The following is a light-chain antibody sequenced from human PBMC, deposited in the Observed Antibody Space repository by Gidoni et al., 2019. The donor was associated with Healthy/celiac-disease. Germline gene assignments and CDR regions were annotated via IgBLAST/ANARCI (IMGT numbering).Light chain of an antibody. CDR3: QQYGSSP. CDR2: DAS. CDR1: QSVSSSH. J-gene: IGKJ1*01. V-gene: IGKV3D-20*01. Sequence: EIVLTQSPATLSLSPGERATLSCGASQSVSSSHLAWYQQKPGLAPRLLIYDASSRATGIPDRFSGSGSGTDFTLTISRLESEDFAVYYCQQYGSSPFGQGTKVEIK.